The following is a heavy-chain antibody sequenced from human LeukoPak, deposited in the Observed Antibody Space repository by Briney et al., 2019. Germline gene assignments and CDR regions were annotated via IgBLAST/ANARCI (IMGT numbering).Heavy chain of an antibody. CDR1: GFSFGNYA. J-gene: IGHJ6*04. CDR3: ARDREVVTAKAQMDV. CDR2: IYIDSNT. D-gene: IGHD2-21*02. Sequence: GGSLRLSCVASGFSFGNYAMSWVRQAPGKGLEWVSVIYIDSNTYYADSVKGRFTISRDNSKNTVFLQMNSLRAEDTAVYYCARDREVVTAKAQMDVWGKGTTVTVSS. V-gene: IGHV3-53*01.